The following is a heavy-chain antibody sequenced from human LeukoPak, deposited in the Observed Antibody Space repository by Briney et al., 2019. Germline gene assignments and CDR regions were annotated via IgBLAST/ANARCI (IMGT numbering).Heavy chain of an antibody. CDR3: ARDRNSGYDLYYYYGMDV. CDR1: GGSISSYY. D-gene: IGHD5-12*01. J-gene: IGHJ6*02. V-gene: IGHV4-59*01. Sequence: SETLSLTCTVSGGSISSYYWSWTRQPPGKGLEWIGYIYYSGSTNYNPSLKSRVTISVDTSKNQFSLKLSSVTAADTAVYYRARDRNSGYDLYYYYGMDVWGQGTTVTVSS. CDR2: IYYSGST.